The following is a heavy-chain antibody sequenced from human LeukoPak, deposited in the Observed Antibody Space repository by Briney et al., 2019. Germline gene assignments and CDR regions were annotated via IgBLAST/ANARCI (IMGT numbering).Heavy chain of an antibody. J-gene: IGHJ4*02. CDR2: ISFDGNSK. V-gene: IGHV3-30*03. CDR1: GFVFSSYG. Sequence: GGSLRLSCAASGFVFSSYGMHWVRQSPGQGLQWVAVISFDGNSKYYGDSVKDRFTISRDNSKNTVYLQMNSLRAEDTAVYYCARDHIGSIGAFQYVSSGYYPDYWGQGTLVTVSS. CDR3: ARDHIGSIGAFQYVSSGYYPDY. D-gene: IGHD3-22*01.